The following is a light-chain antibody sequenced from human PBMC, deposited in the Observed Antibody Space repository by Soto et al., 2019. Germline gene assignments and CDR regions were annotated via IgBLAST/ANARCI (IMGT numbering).Light chain of an antibody. CDR2: GAS. V-gene: IGKV3-20*01. J-gene: IGKJ1*01. CDR3: QHFGDSLWT. Sequence: EVVLTQSPGTLSLSAGERATLFCRASERVASNYLAWYQQKSGQAPRLLMYGASSRAIHTPDRFSGTGSGTDFTLTISGLEPEDFAVYYCQHFGDSLWTFGQGTKVDIK. CDR1: ERVASNY.